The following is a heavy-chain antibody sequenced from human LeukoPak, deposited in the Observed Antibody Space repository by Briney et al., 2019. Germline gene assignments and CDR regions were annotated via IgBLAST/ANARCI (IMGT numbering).Heavy chain of an antibody. D-gene: IGHD5-18*01. CDR3: AKEIYSYRRLPGNY. CDR1: GFTFSSYA. J-gene: IGHJ4*02. V-gene: IGHV3-30*04. CDR2: ISYDGSNK. Sequence: PGGSLRLSCAASGFTFSSYAMHWVRQAPGKGLEWVAVISYDGSNKYYADSVKGRFTISRDNSKNTLYLQMNSLRAEDTAVYYCAKEIYSYRRLPGNYWGQGTLVTVSS.